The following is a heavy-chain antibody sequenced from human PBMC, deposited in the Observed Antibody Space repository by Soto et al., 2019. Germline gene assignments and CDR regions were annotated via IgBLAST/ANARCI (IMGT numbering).Heavy chain of an antibody. CDR2: IYHSGST. CDR1: GGSITSGGIY. Sequence: QVKLQESGPALVQPAQTLSLSCTVSGGSITSGGIYWSWLRQHPRQGLEWIGYIYHSGSTTYNPSLTSLVTISVDKSKNQFYLTVTSLTDAETAVYDCARFNSRSGTEYFDYWGQGTLVTVSS. J-gene: IGHJ4*02. V-gene: IGHV4-31*01. D-gene: IGHD5-12*01. CDR3: ARFNSRSGTEYFDY.